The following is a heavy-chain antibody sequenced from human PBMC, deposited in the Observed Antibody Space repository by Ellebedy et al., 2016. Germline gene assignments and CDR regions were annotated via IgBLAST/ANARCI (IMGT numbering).Heavy chain of an antibody. CDR2: IWYDGSNK. CDR1: GFTFSSYG. Sequence: GGSLRLSXAASGFTFSSYGMHWVRQAPGKGLEWVAVIWYDGSNKYYADSVRGRYTISRDNSKNTLYLEMNSLRADDTAVYYCARGNGNYYYKMDVWGKGTTATVSS. CDR3: ARGNGNYYYKMDV. J-gene: IGHJ6*03. V-gene: IGHV3-33*01.